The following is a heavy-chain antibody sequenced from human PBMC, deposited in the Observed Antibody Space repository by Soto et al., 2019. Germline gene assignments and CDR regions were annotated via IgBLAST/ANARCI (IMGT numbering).Heavy chain of an antibody. J-gene: IGHJ4*02. CDR3: VRGRDSGLYYFDS. Sequence: GGSLRLSCSASGFTVSTYTMGWVRLAPGKGLEWVSTIFSGGVTTKYADSVTGRFSISRDNSKNSLYLQMNSLRVDDTAVYFCVRGRDSGLYYFDSWGQGTLVTVSS. V-gene: IGHV3-23*05. CDR2: IFSGGVTT. D-gene: IGHD2-21*01. CDR1: GFTVSTYT.